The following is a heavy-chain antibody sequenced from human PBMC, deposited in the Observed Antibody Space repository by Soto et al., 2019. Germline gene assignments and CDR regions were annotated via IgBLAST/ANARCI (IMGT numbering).Heavy chain of an antibody. CDR1: GYTFTFYG. V-gene: IGHV1-18*01. J-gene: IGHJ4*02. Sequence: QVQLVQSGAEVKKPGASVKVSCKASGYTFTFYGITWVRQAPGQGLEWMGWISASKGNTNYAQKFQGRLTMTTDTSAGKAYMDLRRRGYDYTAVYYCARVPDYGGYVVRENHPAVFWGQGTLVTVSS. CDR2: ISASKGNT. CDR3: ARVPDYGGYVVRENHPAVF. D-gene: IGHD4-17*01.